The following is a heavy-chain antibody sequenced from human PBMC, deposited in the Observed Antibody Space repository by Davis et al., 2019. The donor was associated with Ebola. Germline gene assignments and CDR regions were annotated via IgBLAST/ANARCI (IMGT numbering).Heavy chain of an antibody. D-gene: IGHD3-10*01. V-gene: IGHV3-23*01. Sequence: GESLKISCAASGFTFSSYAMSWVRQAPGKGLEWVSAISGSGGSTYYADSVKGRFTISRDNSKNTLYLHMNSLRAEDTAVYYCARGIQGVVGGFDTWGQGTLVTVSS. J-gene: IGHJ5*02. CDR3: ARGIQGVVGGFDT. CDR2: ISGSGGST. CDR1: GFTFSSYA.